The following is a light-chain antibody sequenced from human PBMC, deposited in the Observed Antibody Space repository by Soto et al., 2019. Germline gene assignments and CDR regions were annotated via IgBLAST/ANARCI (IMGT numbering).Light chain of an antibody. CDR3: QQRSNWPLT. CDR2: DAS. Sequence: EIVLTQSPATLSLSPGERATLSCRASQSVSSYLAWYQQKPGQAPRLLIYDASNRATGIPARFSGSGSGTDLTLTISSLEPEDFAVYYCQQRSNWPLTCGGGPNVEI. V-gene: IGKV3-11*01. CDR1: QSVSSY. J-gene: IGKJ4*01.